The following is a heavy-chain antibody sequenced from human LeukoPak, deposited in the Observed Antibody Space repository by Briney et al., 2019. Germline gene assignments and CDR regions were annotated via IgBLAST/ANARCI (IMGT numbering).Heavy chain of an antibody. J-gene: IGHJ5*02. CDR1: GYTFTSYG. CDR2: ISAYNGNT. D-gene: IGHD2-2*01. Sequence: ASVKVSCKASGYTFTSYGISWVRQAPGQGLEWMGWISAYNGNTNYAQKLQGRVTMTTDTSTSTAYMELRSLRSDDTAVYYCASVKAAGDCSSTSCYGGWFDPWGQGTLVTVSS. CDR3: ASVKAAGDCSSTSCYGGWFDP. V-gene: IGHV1-18*01.